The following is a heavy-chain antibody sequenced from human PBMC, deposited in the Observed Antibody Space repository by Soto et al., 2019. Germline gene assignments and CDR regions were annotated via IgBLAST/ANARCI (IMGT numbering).Heavy chain of an antibody. Sequence: PSETLSLTCAVYGGSFSGYYWSWIRQPPGKGLEWIGEINHSGSTNYNQSIKSRVTLSVDTSKNQFSLKLSFLTAADTAVYYCARFDLKSDPWGQGTLVTVPQ. D-gene: IGHD3-9*01. CDR1: GGSFSGYY. CDR2: INHSGST. CDR3: ARFDLKSDP. V-gene: IGHV4-34*01. J-gene: IGHJ5*02.